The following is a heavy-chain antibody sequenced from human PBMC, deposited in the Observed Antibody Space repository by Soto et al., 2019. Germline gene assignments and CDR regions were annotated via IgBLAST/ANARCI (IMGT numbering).Heavy chain of an antibody. CDR1: GSTIDDYA. J-gene: IGHJ4*02. D-gene: IGHD3-16*01. CDR3: GKDLSPGGLES. CDR2: IFWVGGGT. V-gene: IGHV3-9*01. Sequence: EVQVVESGGGLVQPGGSLTLSCVVSGSTIDDYAMHWVRQVSGKGLEWVSGIFWVGGGTGYADSVKGRFTISRDRAKNSLSLQMNSLRIEDTAVYYCGKDLSPGGLESWGQGTLGTVSS.